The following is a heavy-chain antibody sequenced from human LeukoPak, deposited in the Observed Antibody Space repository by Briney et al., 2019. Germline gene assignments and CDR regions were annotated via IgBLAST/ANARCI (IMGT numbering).Heavy chain of an antibody. CDR3: ARDSRGGFQRYYFDY. D-gene: IGHD3-10*01. Sequence: ASVKVSCKASGYTFTSYYTHWVRQAPGQGLEWMGIINPSGGSTSYAQKFQGRVTMPRDMSTSTVYMELSSLRSEDTAVYYCARDSRGGFQRYYFDYWGQGTLVTVSS. J-gene: IGHJ4*02. CDR1: GYTFTSYY. V-gene: IGHV1-46*01. CDR2: INPSGGST.